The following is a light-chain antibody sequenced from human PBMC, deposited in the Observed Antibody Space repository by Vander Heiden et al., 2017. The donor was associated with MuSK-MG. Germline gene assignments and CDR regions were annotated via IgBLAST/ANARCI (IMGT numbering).Light chain of an antibody. CDR3: QVWDSSSDPVV. V-gene: IGLV3-21*04. CDR1: NIGSKS. J-gene: IGLJ2*01. Sequence: SYVLTQPPSVSVAPGKTARITCGGNNIGSKSVHWYQQKQGQAPVLFIYYDSDRPSGIPERFSGSNSGNTATLTISRVEAGDEADYYCQVWDSSSDPVVFGGGTKLTVL. CDR2: YDS.